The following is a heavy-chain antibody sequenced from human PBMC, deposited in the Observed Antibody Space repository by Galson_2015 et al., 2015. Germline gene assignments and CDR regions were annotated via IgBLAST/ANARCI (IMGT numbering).Heavy chain of an antibody. CDR1: GFTFSSYG. V-gene: IGHV3-33*01. J-gene: IGHJ4*02. Sequence: SLRLSCAASGFTFSSYGMHWVRQAPGKGLEWVAVIWYDGSNKYYADSVKGRFTISRDNSKNTLYLQMNSLRAEDTAVYYCAREGSEEGFDYWGQGTLVTVSS. CDR2: IWYDGSNK. CDR3: AREGSEEGFDY. D-gene: IGHD3-10*01.